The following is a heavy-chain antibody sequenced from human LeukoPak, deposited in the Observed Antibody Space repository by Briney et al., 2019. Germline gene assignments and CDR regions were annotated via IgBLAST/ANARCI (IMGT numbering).Heavy chain of an antibody. Sequence: GGSLRLSCAASGFTFSSYSMNWVRQAPGKGLEWVSSISSSSSYIYYADSVKGRFTISRDNAKNSLYLQMNSLRAEDTAVYYCARTPRTYYYDSSGYIQYWYFDLWGRGTLVTVSS. CDR1: GFTFSSYS. CDR2: ISSSSSYI. J-gene: IGHJ2*01. V-gene: IGHV3-21*01. CDR3: ARTPRTYYYDSSGYIQYWYFDL. D-gene: IGHD3-22*01.